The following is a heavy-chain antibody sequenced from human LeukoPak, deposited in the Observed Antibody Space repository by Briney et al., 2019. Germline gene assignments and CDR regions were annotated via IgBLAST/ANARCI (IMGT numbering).Heavy chain of an antibody. CDR2: ISYDGSNK. V-gene: IGHV3-30*04. CDR1: GFTFSSYA. J-gene: IGHJ5*02. D-gene: IGHD6-19*01. Sequence: PGGSLRLSCAASGFTFSSYAMHWVRQASGKGLEWVAVISYDGSNKYYADSVKGRFTISRDNSKNTLYLQMNSLRAEDTAVYYCARDGRAVAGTPWFDPWGQGTLVTVSS. CDR3: ARDGRAVAGTPWFDP.